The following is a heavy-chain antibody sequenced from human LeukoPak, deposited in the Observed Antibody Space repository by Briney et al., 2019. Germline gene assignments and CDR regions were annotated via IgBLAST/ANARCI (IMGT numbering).Heavy chain of an antibody. Sequence: GGSLRLSCAASGFTFSSYWMSWVRQAPGKGLEWVANIKQDGSEKYYWDSVKGPFPISRDNAKNSLYLQMNSLRAEDTAVYYCASHYGDYSFFDYWGQGTLVTVSS. CDR1: GFTFSSYW. J-gene: IGHJ4*02. CDR3: ASHYGDYSFFDY. D-gene: IGHD4-17*01. CDR2: IKQDGSEK. V-gene: IGHV3-7*02.